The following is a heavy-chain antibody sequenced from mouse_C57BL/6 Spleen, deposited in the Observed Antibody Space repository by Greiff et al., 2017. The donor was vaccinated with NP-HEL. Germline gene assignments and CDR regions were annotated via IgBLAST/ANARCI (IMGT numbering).Heavy chain of an antibody. D-gene: IGHD4-1*01. V-gene: IGHV5-17*01. CDR2: ISSGSSTI. CDR1: GFTFSDYR. J-gene: IGHJ1*03. CDR3: AREGSGDWYFDV. Sequence: EVQRVESGGGLVKPGGSLKLSCAASGFTFSDYRMHWVRQAPEKGLEWVAYISSGSSTIYYADTVKGRFTISRDNAKNTLFLQMTSLRSEDTAMYYCAREGSGDWYFDVWGTGTTVTVSS.